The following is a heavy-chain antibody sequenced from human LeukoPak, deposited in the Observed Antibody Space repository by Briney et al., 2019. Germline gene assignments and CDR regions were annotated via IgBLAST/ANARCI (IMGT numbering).Heavy chain of an antibody. CDR3: ASGQKQLIAGPPPRQYGMDA. CDR1: GGTFSTYA. CDR2: IIPILSMT. V-gene: IGHV1-69*10. Sequence: SVKVSCKASGGTFSTYAITWVREAPGQGLEWVGWIIPILSMTNYAQKFQGRVTLTADRSTSTAYMELGSLRSEDTAVYYCASGQKQLIAGPPPRQYGMDAWGQGTTVTVSS. D-gene: IGHD1-1*01. J-gene: IGHJ6*02.